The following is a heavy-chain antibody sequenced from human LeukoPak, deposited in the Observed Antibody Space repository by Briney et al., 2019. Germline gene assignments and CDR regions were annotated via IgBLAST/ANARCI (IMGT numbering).Heavy chain of an antibody. CDR3: ARLGTSNWNNQH. CDR1: GYSFPIYW. V-gene: IGHV5-51*01. CDR2: IYPGDSDT. Sequence: PGESLNISCKGSGYSFPIYWICWVRQMPGKGPEWMGIIYPGDSDTRYSPSFQGQVTISADKSISTAYLQWSSLKASDAAMYYCARLGTSNWNNQHWGQGTLVTVSS. J-gene: IGHJ1*01. D-gene: IGHD1/OR15-1a*01.